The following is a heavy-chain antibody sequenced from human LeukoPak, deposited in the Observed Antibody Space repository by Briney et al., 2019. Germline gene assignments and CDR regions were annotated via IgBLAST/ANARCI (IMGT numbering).Heavy chain of an antibody. CDR1: GFTFSSYA. J-gene: IGHJ4*02. CDR2: ISGSGGST. D-gene: IGHD6-13*01. V-gene: IGHV3-23*01. CDR3: AKDLEGIAAAGTHFDY. Sequence: AGGPLRLSCAASGFTFSSYAMSWVRQAPGKGLEWVSAISGSGGSTYYADSVKGRFTISRDNSKNTLYLQMNSLRAEDTAVYSCAKDLEGIAAAGTHFDYWGQGTLVTVSS.